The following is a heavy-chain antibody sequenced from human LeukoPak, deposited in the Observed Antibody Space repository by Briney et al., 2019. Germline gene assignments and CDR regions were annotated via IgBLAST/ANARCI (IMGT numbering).Heavy chain of an antibody. V-gene: IGHV4-39*01. D-gene: IGHD6-19*01. CDR1: GGSISSSSYY. Sequence: SETLSLTCTGSGGSISSSSYYWGWIRQPPEKGRWMIGSIYYSGSTYYNPSLMALVTISVDTSKNQSSLKLSSLTAADTAVYYCARHIGEWLVQGDYWGQGTLVTVSS. J-gene: IGHJ4*02. CDR3: ARHIGEWLVQGDY. CDR2: IYYSGST.